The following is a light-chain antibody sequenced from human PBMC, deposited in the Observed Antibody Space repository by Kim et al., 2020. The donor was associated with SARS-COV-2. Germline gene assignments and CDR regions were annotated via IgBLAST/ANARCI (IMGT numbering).Light chain of an antibody. Sequence: SPGERATFSCRSSQTINNRLVWYQQKPGQAPRLLIYDATTRATGIPARFIGSGSETDFTLTINGLQSEDFAVYYCQQSNNLPPLTFGQGTKVDIK. V-gene: IGKV3-15*01. CDR3: QQSNNLPPLT. J-gene: IGKJ1*01. CDR1: QTINNR. CDR2: DAT.